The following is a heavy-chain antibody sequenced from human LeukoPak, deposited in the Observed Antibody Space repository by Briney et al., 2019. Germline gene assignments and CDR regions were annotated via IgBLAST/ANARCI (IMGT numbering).Heavy chain of an antibody. J-gene: IGHJ6*03. CDR3: ARARKNYYMDV. Sequence: SETLSLTCTVSGGSISSGSYYWSWIRQPAGKGLEWIGRIYTSGSTNYNPSLKSRVTISVDTSKNQFSLKLSSVTAADTDVYYCARARKNYYMDVWGKGTTVTVSS. CDR1: GGSISSGSYY. V-gene: IGHV4-61*02. CDR2: IYTSGST.